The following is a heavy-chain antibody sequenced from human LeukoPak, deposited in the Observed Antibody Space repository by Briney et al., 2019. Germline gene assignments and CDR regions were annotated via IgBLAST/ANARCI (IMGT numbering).Heavy chain of an antibody. Sequence: GGALRLSCAASGLTFSSYWMHWVRQAPGKGLVWVSRINSDGSSTNYADSVKGRFTISRDNAKNTLYLQVNSLRAEDTAVYYCAKKTPSLGSFDYWGQGTLVTVSS. V-gene: IGHV3-74*01. CDR1: GLTFSSYW. CDR3: AKKTPSLGSFDY. J-gene: IGHJ4*02. CDR2: INSDGSST. D-gene: IGHD3-16*01.